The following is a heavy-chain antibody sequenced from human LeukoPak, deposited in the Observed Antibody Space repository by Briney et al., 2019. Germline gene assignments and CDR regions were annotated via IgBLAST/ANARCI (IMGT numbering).Heavy chain of an antibody. CDR1: GFTFSSYG. D-gene: IGHD6-13*01. J-gene: IGHJ4*02. V-gene: IGHV3-30*02. Sequence: GGSLGLSCAASGFTFSSYGMHWVRQAPGKGLEWVAFIRYDGSNKYYADSVKGRFTISRDNSKNTLYLQMNSLRAEDTAVYYCTIAAAADFDYWGQGTLVTVSS. CDR2: IRYDGSNK. CDR3: TIAAAADFDY.